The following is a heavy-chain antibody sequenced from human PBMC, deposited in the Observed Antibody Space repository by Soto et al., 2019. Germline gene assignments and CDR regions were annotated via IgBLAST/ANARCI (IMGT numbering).Heavy chain of an antibody. J-gene: IGHJ6*02. Sequence: QVQLVQSGAEVKKPGSSVRVSCKASGTIFSSYTISWVRQAPGQGLEWMGRIIPILGETNSAQKFQDRVTLTADKSANTAYMELNSLRLEDTAVYYCARCLGGRMDAWGQGTTVTVSS. CDR2: IIPILGET. CDR3: ARCLGGRMDA. CDR1: GTIFSSYT. D-gene: IGHD3-16*01. V-gene: IGHV1-69*02.